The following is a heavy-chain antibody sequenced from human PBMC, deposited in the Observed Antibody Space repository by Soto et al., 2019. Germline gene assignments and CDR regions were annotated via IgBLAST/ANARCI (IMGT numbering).Heavy chain of an antibody. J-gene: IGHJ4*02. V-gene: IGHV3-30*18. Sequence: GSLRLSCAASGFTFSSYGMHWVRQAPGKGLEWVAVISYDGSNKYYADSVKGRFTISRDNSKNTLYLQMNSLRAEDTAVYYCAKSIWNDSGFAYGGQGTLVRLL. D-gene: IGHD1-1*01. CDR3: AKSIWNDSGFAY. CDR2: ISYDGSNK. CDR1: GFTFSSYG.